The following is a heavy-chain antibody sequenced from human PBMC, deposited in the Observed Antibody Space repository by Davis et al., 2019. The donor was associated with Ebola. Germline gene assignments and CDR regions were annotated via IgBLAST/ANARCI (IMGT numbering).Heavy chain of an antibody. V-gene: IGHV5-51*01. Sequence: KVSCKGSGYSFTSYWIGWVRQMPGKGLEWMGIIYPGDSDTRYSPSFQGQVTISADKSISTAYLQLNSLKASDSAMYYCARVQLYKGLLHYWGQGTLLTVSS. J-gene: IGHJ4*01. CDR1: GYSFTSYW. CDR3: ARVQLYKGLLHY. D-gene: IGHD1-1*01. CDR2: IYPGDSDT.